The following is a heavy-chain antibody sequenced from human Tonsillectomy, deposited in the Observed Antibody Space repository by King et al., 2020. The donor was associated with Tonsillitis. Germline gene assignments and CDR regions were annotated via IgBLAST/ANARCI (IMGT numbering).Heavy chain of an antibody. D-gene: IGHD2-21*02. CDR1: GFTFSSYA. CDR2: ISGGADNT. CDR3: AKDHKERSVGGDVNWFDP. Sequence: VQLVESGGGLVQPGGSLRLSCAASGFTFSSYAMSWVRQAPGKGLEWVSTISGGADNTYYADSVKGRFTISRDNSKNTLFLQMNSLRAEDTAVYYCAKDHKERSVGGDVNWFDPWGQGTLVTVSS. J-gene: IGHJ5*02. V-gene: IGHV3-23*04.